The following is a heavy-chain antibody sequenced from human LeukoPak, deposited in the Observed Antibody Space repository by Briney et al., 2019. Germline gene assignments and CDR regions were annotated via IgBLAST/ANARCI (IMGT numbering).Heavy chain of an antibody. Sequence: GGSLTLLCAISGFPFSCFWMIWVRQATGKGLECVAIIKPDGSESYYGGSVKGRFTISRDNAKDSLYLQMKSLRAEDTAVYYCARDLTMIVPGAFDVWGHGTTVIVSS. V-gene: IGHV3-7*01. CDR3: ARDLTMIVPGAFDV. D-gene: IGHD3-22*01. J-gene: IGHJ3*01. CDR2: IKPDGSES. CDR1: GFPFSCFW.